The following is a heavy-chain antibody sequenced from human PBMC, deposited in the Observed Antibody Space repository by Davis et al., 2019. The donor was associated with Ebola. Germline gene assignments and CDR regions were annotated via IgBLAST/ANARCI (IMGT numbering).Heavy chain of an antibody. V-gene: IGHV1-18*01. CDR2: ISTYNGNT. D-gene: IGHD1-1*01. CDR3: ARDVRGITGPSEY. J-gene: IGHJ4*02. Sequence: ASVKVSCKASGYTFTSYGISWVRQAPGQGLEWMGWISTYNGNTNYAQKVQGRITMTTDTSTSTAYMELRSLRSDDTARYYCARDVRGITGPSEYWGQGTLVAVSS. CDR1: GYTFTSYG.